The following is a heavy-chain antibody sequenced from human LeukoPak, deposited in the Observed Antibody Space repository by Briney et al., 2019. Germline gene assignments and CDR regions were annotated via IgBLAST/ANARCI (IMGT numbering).Heavy chain of an antibody. D-gene: IGHD3-10*01. CDR1: GFTFSSYS. CDR3: ARAQGLWFGELFSYFDY. CDR2: ISSSSSYI. J-gene: IGHJ4*02. Sequence: PGGSLRLSCAVSGFTFSSYSMNWARQAPGKGLEWVSSISSSSSYIYYADSVKGRFTISRDNAKNSLYLQMNSLRAEDTAVYYCARAQGLWFGELFSYFDYWGQGTLVTVSS. V-gene: IGHV3-21*01.